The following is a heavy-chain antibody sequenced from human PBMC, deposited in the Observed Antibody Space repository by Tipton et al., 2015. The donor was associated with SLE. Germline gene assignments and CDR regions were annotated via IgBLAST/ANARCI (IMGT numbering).Heavy chain of an antibody. Sequence: TLSLTCTVSGGSITTGSYYWSWIRQPAGKGLEWIGRLYTTGSTYYNPSLKSRVSMSVDTSKNQFSLRLSSVTAADTAVYYCARRTSGYAPDYWGQGTLVTVSS. CDR3: ARRTSGYAPDY. CDR2: LYTTGST. V-gene: IGHV4-61*02. D-gene: IGHD5-12*01. CDR1: GGSITTGSYY. J-gene: IGHJ4*02.